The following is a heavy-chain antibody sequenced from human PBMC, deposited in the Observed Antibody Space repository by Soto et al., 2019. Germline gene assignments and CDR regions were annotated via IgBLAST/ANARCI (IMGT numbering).Heavy chain of an antibody. V-gene: IGHV3-9*01. CDR2: ISWNSGSI. CDR3: AKDKSYYYCGRDV. Sequence: EVQLVESGGGLVQPGRSLRLSCAASGFTFDDYAMHWVRQAPGKGLEWVSGISWNSGSIDYADSVKGRFTISRDNDKNSLYLQMNSLRAEDTALYYCAKDKSYYYCGRDVWGQGTTVTVSS. CDR1: GFTFDDYA. J-gene: IGHJ6*02.